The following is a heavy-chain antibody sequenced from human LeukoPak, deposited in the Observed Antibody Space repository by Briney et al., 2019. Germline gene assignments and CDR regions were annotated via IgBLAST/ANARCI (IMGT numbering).Heavy chain of an antibody. V-gene: IGHV4-59*01. Sequence: PSETLSLTCTVSGGSISSYYWSWIRQPPGKGLEWIGYIYYSGSTNYNPSLKSRVTISVDTSKNQFSLKLSYVTAADTAVYYCARGNKPYYYDSSGYYQYFDYWGQGTLVTVSS. CDR2: IYYSGST. J-gene: IGHJ4*02. CDR3: ARGNKPYYYDSSGYYQYFDY. D-gene: IGHD3-22*01. CDR1: GGSISSYY.